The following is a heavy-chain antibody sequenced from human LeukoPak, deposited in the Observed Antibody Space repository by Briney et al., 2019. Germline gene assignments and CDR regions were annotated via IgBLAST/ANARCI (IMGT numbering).Heavy chain of an antibody. CDR2: ISGSGGST. J-gene: IGHJ5*02. V-gene: IGHV3-23*01. Sequence: GGSLRLSCAASGFTFSSYAMSWVRQAPGKGLEWVSAISGSGGSTYYADSVKGRFTISRDNSKNTLYLQMNSLRAEDTAVYYCAKAAAQQQLARENWFDPWGQGTLVTVSS. D-gene: IGHD6-13*01. CDR1: GFTFSSYA. CDR3: AKAAAQQQLARENWFDP.